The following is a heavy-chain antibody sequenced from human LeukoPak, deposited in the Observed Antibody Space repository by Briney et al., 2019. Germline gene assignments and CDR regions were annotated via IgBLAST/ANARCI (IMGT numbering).Heavy chain of an antibody. CDR2: IYSGGST. V-gene: IGHV3-53*04. D-gene: IGHD3-22*01. Sequence: GGSLRLSCAASGFTVSSNYMSWVRQAPGKGLEWVSVIYSGGSTYYADSVKGRSTISRHNSKNTLYLQMNSLRAEDTAVYYCRTYYYDSSGYTTLDYWGQGTLVTVSS. CDR1: GFTVSSNY. CDR3: RTYYYDSSGYTTLDY. J-gene: IGHJ4*02.